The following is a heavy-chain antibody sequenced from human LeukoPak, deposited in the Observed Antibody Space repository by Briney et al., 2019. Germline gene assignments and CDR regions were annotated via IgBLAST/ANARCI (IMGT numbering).Heavy chain of an antibody. Sequence: SQTLSLTCTVSGGSISSGSYYWSWIRQPAGKGLEWIGRIYASGSTNYNPSLKSRVTISADTSKNQFSLKLSSVTAADTAVYYCASSSDTNFDYWGQGTLVTVSS. D-gene: IGHD6-6*01. V-gene: IGHV4-61*02. CDR2: IYASGST. J-gene: IGHJ4*02. CDR1: GGSISSGSYY. CDR3: ASSSDTNFDY.